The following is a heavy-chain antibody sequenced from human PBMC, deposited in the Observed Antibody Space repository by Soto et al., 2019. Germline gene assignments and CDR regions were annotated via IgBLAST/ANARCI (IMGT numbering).Heavy chain of an antibody. CDR3: ARDMAADGLYYYSGMDV. CDR2: IIPIFGTA. V-gene: IGHV1-69*12. D-gene: IGHD6-13*01. J-gene: IGHJ6*02. Sequence: QVQLVQSGAEVKKPGSSVKVSCKASGGTFSSYAISWLRQAPGQGLEWMGGIIPIFGTANYPQKFQGRVTITGDESTSTAYMELSRLRSEDTAVYYCARDMAADGLYYYSGMDVWGQGPTVTVSS. CDR1: GGTFSSYA.